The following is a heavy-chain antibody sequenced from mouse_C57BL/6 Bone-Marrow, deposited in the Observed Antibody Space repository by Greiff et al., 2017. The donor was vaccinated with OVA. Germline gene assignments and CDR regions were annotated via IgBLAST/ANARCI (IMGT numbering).Heavy chain of an antibody. CDR1: GFTFSDFY. V-gene: IGHV7-1*01. CDR3: ARDDRGLRNWYFDV. D-gene: IGHD2-4*01. Sequence: EVKLMDSGGGLVQSGRSLRLSCATSGFTFSDFYMEWVRQAPGKGLEWIAASRNKANDYTTEYSASVKVRFIVSRDTSQRNLYLQMNALRAEDTAIYYGARDDRGLRNWYFDVWGTGTTVTVSS. J-gene: IGHJ1*03. CDR2: SRNKANDYTT.